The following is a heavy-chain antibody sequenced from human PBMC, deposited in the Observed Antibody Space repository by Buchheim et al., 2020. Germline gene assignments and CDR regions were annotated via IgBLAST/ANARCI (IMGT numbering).Heavy chain of an antibody. D-gene: IGHD2-15*01. Sequence: QVQLVESGGGVVQPGRSLRLSCAASGFTFSSYGMHWVRQAPGKGLEWVAVISYDGSNKYYADSVKGRFTISRDNSKNTLYLQMNSLRAEDTAVYYCAKDEDIVATELLTQRYCSGGSCHSTVAVAVSNVDYWGQGTL. V-gene: IGHV3-30*18. CDR2: ISYDGSNK. CDR1: GFTFSSYG. J-gene: IGHJ4*02. CDR3: AKDEDIVATELLTQRYCSGGSCHSTVAVAVSNVDY.